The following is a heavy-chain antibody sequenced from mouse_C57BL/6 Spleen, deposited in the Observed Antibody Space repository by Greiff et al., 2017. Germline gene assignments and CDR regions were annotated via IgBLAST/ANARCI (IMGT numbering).Heavy chain of an antibody. CDR1: GYAFSSYW. D-gene: IGHD2-4*01. V-gene: IGHV1-80*01. CDR3: ARGGYYDYENDYAMDY. CDR2: IYPGDGDT. Sequence: VQLQQSGAELVKPGASVKISCKASGYAFSSYWMNWVKQRPGKGLEWIGQIYPGDGDTNYNGKFKGKATLTADKSSSTAYMQLSSLTSEDSAVYFCARGGYYDYENDYAMDYWGQGTSVTVSS. J-gene: IGHJ4*01.